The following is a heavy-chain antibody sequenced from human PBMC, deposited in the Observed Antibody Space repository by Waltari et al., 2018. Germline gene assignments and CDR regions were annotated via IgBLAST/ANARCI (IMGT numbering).Heavy chain of an antibody. CDR1: GGSFSGYY. V-gene: IGHV4-34*01. CDR3: ARGRREYYDSSGYLGPVFSY. Sequence: QVQLQQWGAGLLKPSETLSLTCAVYGGSFSGYYWSWIRQPPGKGLEWIGEINHSGSPNYNPALKSRVTISVDTSKNQFSLKLSSVTAADTAVYYCARGRREYYDSSGYLGPVFSYWGQGTLVTVSS. CDR2: INHSGSP. D-gene: IGHD3-22*01. J-gene: IGHJ4*02.